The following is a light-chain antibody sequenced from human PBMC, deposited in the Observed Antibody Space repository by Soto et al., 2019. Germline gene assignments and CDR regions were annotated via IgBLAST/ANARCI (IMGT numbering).Light chain of an antibody. CDR3: YSAADDNRVV. CDR1: VLPKKY. J-gene: IGLJ2*01. V-gene: IGLV3-27*01. Sequence: SYELTQPSSVSVSPGQTARITCSGDVLPKKYARWFQQKPGQAPVLVIYKDTERPSGIPERFSGSSSGTTVTLTISGAQVEDEADYYCYSAADDNRVVFGGGTKLTVL. CDR2: KDT.